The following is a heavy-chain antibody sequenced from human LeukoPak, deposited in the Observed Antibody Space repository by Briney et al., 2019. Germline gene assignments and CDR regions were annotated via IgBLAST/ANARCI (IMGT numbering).Heavy chain of an antibody. CDR3: ARGRSNYYGMDV. CDR1: GGSFSGYY. V-gene: IGHV4-34*01. D-gene: IGHD1-26*01. J-gene: IGHJ6*02. CDR2: INHGGST. Sequence: SETLSLTCAVYGGSFSGYYWSWIRQPPGKGLEWIGEINHGGSTNYNPSLKSRVTISVDTSKNLFSLKVSSVTAADTAVYYCARGRSNYYGMDVWGQGTTVTVSS.